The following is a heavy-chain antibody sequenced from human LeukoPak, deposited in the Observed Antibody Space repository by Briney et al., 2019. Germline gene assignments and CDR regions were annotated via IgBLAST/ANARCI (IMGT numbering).Heavy chain of an antibody. CDR1: GFTFSSYG. D-gene: IGHD3-10*01. CDR2: ISYDGSNK. J-gene: IGHJ4*02. CDR3: VKVPWFGELFPLDY. Sequence: PGGSLRLSCAASGFTFSSYGMHWLRQAPGKGLEWVAVISYDGSNKYYADSVKGRFTISRDNSKNTPYLQMNSLRAEDTAVYYCVKVPWFGELFPLDYWGQGTLVTVSS. V-gene: IGHV3-30*18.